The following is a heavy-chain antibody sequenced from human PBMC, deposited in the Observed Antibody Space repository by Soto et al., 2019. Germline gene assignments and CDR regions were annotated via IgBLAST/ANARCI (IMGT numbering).Heavy chain of an antibody. D-gene: IGHD3-16*02. V-gene: IGHV1-24*01. Sequence: QVQLVQSGAEVKKPGASVKVSCKVSGYTLTELSMHWVRQAPGKGLEWMGGFEPEDGETIYAQKFQGRVTMTEDTSTDTAYMELSSLRSEDTAVYYCATSTITFGGVIVMDYFDYWGQGTLVTVSS. CDR2: FEPEDGET. J-gene: IGHJ4*02. CDR1: GYTLTELS. CDR3: ATSTITFGGVIVMDYFDY.